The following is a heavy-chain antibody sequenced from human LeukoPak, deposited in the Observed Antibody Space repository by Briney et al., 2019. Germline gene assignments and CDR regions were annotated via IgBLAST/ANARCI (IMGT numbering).Heavy chain of an antibody. CDR2: IIPILGIA. Sequence: SVKVSCKASGGTFSSYTISRVRQAPGQGLEWMGRIIPILGIANYAQKFQGRVTITGDKSTSTAYMELSSLRSEDTAVYYCARDSSSWYNWFDPWGQGTLVTVSS. CDR3: ARDSSSWYNWFDP. V-gene: IGHV1-69*04. CDR1: GGTFSSYT. J-gene: IGHJ5*02. D-gene: IGHD6-13*01.